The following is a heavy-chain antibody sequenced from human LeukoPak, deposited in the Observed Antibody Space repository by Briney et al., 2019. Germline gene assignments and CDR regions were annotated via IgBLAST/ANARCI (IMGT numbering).Heavy chain of an antibody. V-gene: IGHV3-48*02. D-gene: IGHD3-9*01. CDR1: GFSFSDYP. CDR2: IRTTAEGAKYA. J-gene: IGHJ4*02. CDR3: ATDQRYAFDY. Sequence: PGGSLRLSCATSGFSFSDYPMNWVRQAPGKGLEWISNIRTTAEGAKYAYYADSLKGRVTISRDDGKYTLYLHMNSLRDDDTAVYYCATDQRYAFDYWGQGILVTVSS.